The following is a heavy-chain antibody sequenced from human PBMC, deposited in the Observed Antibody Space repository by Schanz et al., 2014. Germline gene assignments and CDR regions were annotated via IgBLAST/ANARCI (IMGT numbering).Heavy chain of an antibody. CDR1: GFTFSDYY. D-gene: IGHD2-2*01. Sequence: VQLLDSGGGLVQPGGSLRLSCAASGFTFSDYYMSWIRQAPGKGLEWVSYISGTTTYTNYADSVEGRFTISRDNSRNTLYLQMNSLRAEDTAVYYCAEDSTHIDSVLVRTAIDYWGQGTLVTVSS. CDR2: ISGTTTYT. V-gene: IGHV3-11*06. J-gene: IGHJ4*02. CDR3: AEDSTHIDSVLVRTAIDY.